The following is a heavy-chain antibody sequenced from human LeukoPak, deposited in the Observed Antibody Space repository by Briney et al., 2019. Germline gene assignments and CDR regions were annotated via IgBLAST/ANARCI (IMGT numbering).Heavy chain of an antibody. J-gene: IGHJ3*02. CDR3: ASSGYRVGAFDI. Sequence: GGSLRLSCAASGFTFSSYAMSWVRQAPGKGLEWVSAISGSGGSTYYADSVKGRFTISRDNSKNTLYLQMNSLRAEDMAVYYCASSGYRVGAFDIWGQGTMVTVSS. CDR1: GFTFSSYA. CDR2: ISGSGGST. V-gene: IGHV3-23*01. D-gene: IGHD3-22*01.